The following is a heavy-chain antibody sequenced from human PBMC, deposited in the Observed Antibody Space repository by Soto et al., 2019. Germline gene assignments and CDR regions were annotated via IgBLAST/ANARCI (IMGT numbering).Heavy chain of an antibody. D-gene: IGHD5-12*01. J-gene: IGHJ5*02. CDR2: IYYSGST. Sequence: SETLSLTCTVSGGSISSSSYYWGWIRQPPGKGLEWIGSIYYSGSTYYNPSLKSRVTISVDTSKNQFSLKLSSVTAADTAVYYCARHDVVFVVATIQGWFDPWGQGTLVTVSS. V-gene: IGHV4-39*01. CDR1: GGSISSSSYY. CDR3: ARHDVVFVVATIQGWFDP.